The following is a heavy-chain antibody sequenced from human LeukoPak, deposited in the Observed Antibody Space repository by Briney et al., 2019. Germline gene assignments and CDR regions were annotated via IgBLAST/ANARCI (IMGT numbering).Heavy chain of an antibody. D-gene: IGHD3-10*01. V-gene: IGHV4-59*01. CDR1: GGSISSYY. Sequence: SETLSLTCTVSGGSISSYYWSWIRQPPGKGLGWIGYIYYSGSTNYNPSLKSRVTISVDTSKNQFSLKLSSVTAADTAVYYCARGHRVRGVITFDYWGQGTLVTVSS. CDR3: ARGHRVRGVITFDY. CDR2: IYYSGST. J-gene: IGHJ4*02.